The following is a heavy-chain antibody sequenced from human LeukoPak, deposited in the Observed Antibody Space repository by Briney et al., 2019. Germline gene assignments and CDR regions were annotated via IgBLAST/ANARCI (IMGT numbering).Heavy chain of an antibody. Sequence: GGSLRLSCAASGLTVSSNHMSWVRQAPGKGLEWVSVIYSGDSTYYADSVKGYADSVKGRFTISRDNSKNTLYLQMNSLRAEDTAVYYCARDSYIPNRYYYGMDVWGQGTTVTVSS. CDR2: IYSGDST. J-gene: IGHJ6*02. CDR3: ARDSYIPNRYYYGMDV. D-gene: IGHD2-21*01. V-gene: IGHV3-66*01. CDR1: GLTVSSNH.